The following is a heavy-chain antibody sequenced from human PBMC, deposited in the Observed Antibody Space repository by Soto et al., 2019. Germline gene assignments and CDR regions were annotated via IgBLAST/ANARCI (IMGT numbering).Heavy chain of an antibody. CDR1: GVSISSDY. CDR2: TSHTGTT. V-gene: IGHV4-59*01. CDR3: ARGPPWMDAFDL. J-gene: IGHJ3*01. D-gene: IGHD5-12*01. Sequence: QVQLQESGPGLVKPSETLSLTCTVSGVSISSDYWTWIRQSPGKGLEWIAYTSHTGTTDYNPSLKRRVTISQATSTTQFSLKLSSVTAADTAVYYCARGPPWMDAFDLWGHGTKVTVSP.